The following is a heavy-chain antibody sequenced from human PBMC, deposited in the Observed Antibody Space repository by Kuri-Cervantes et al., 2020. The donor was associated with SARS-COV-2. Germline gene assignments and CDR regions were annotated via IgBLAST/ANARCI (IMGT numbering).Heavy chain of an antibody. D-gene: IGHD2-2*01. CDR2: IYYSGCT. Sequence: SETLSLTCTVSGGSISSSSYYWGWIRQPPGEGLEWIGSIYYSGCTYYNPSLKSRVTISEDTSKNQFSLKLSSVTAADTAVYYCARTLTVTPDCSSSGCPPGYFDLWGRGTLVTVSS. J-gene: IGHJ2*01. CDR1: GGSISSSSYY. CDR3: ARTLTVTPDCSSSGCPPGYFDL. V-gene: IGHV4-39*07.